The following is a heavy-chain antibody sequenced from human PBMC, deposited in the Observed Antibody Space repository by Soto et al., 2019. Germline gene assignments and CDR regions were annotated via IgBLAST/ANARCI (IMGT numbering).Heavy chain of an antibody. V-gene: IGHV3-30-3*01. D-gene: IGHD1-26*01. J-gene: IGHJ3*02. CDR1: GFTFSSYA. CDR3: ARENTELPHPFDI. Sequence: GGSLRLSCAASGFTFSSYAMHWVRQAPGKGLEWVAVISYDGSNKYYADSVKGRFTISRDNSKNTLYLQMNSLRAEDTAVYYCARENTELPHPFDIWGQGTMVTVSS. CDR2: ISYDGSNK.